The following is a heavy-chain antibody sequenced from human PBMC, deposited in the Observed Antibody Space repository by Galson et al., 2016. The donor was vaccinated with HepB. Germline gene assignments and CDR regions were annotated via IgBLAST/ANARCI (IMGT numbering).Heavy chain of an antibody. CDR1: GFTFSSYW. CDR2: INQDGSEK. CDR3: ASAYYDSSGYWAPLDI. V-gene: IGHV3-7*01. Sequence: SLRLSCAASGFTFSSYWMSWVRQAPGKGLEWVANINQDGSEKYYVDSVKGRFTISRDNAKNSLYLQMNSLRAEDTAVYYCASAYYDSSGYWAPLDIWGQGTMVTVSS. D-gene: IGHD3-22*01. J-gene: IGHJ3*02.